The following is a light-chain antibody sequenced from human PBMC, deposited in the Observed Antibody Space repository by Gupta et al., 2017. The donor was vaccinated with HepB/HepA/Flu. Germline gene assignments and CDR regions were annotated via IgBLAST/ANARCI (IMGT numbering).Light chain of an antibody. CDR2: YND. J-gene: IGLJ2*01. Sequence: QSVLTQSTSVPGTPGRRVTISCSGSSSNVGRNNVNWYQQLPGTAPKLLIYYNDERPSGVPDRISGSKSGTSASLAISGLQSEDEADYYGAAWATSLNVVVFGGGTKLT. V-gene: IGLV1-44*01. CDR3: AAWATSLNVVV. CDR1: SSNVGRNN.